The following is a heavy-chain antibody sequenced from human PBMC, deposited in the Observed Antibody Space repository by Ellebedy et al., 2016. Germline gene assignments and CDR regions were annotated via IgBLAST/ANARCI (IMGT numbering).Heavy chain of an antibody. CDR1: GFTFSKYA. CDR2: MSGRAGST. V-gene: IGHV3-23*01. Sequence: GESLKISCAASGFTFSKYAMSWVRQAPGKGLEWVSGMSGRAGSTYYADSVKGRFTISRDNSKNTLYLQMNSLRAEDTAVYYCAKALYSYGQYYFDYWGQGTLVTVSS. J-gene: IGHJ4*02. D-gene: IGHD5-18*01. CDR3: AKALYSYGQYYFDY.